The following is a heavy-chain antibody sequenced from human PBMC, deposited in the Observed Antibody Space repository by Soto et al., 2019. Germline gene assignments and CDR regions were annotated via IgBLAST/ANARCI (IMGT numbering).Heavy chain of an antibody. J-gene: IGHJ4*02. CDR2: ISYDGSNK. D-gene: IGHD4-17*01. V-gene: IGHV3-30-3*02. CDR1: GFTFSSYA. Sequence: QVQLVESGGGVVQPGRSLRLSCAASGFTFSSYAMQWVRQAPGKGLEWVAVISYDGSNKYYADSVKGRFTISRDNSKNTLYLQMNSLRAEDTAVYYCANDYGGDYWGQGTLVTVSS. CDR3: ANDYGGDY.